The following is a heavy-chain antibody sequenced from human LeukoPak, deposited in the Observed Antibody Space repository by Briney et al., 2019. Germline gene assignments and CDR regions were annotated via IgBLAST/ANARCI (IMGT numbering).Heavy chain of an antibody. CDR2: VNAGNGNT. J-gene: IGHJ4*02. V-gene: IGHV1-3*01. D-gene: IGHD2-15*01. Sequence: ASVKVSCKASGYTFTSYTVHWVGQAPGQRLEWMGWVNAGNGNTKYSQKFQGRVTITRDTSTTTAYMELSSLRSEDTAVYYCARESPCSGGGCHARLDYWGQGTLVTVSS. CDR1: GYTFTSYT. CDR3: ARESPCSGGGCHARLDY.